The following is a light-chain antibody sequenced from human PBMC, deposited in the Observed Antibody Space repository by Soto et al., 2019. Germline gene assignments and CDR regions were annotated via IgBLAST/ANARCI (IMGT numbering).Light chain of an antibody. V-gene: IGKV3-20*01. Sequence: EIVLTQSPGTLSLSPGERATLSCRASQSVSSSYLAWYQQKPGQAPRILIYGESSRATGIPDRFSGSGSGTDFTLTISSLEPEDFAVYYCQQYGSSPWTFGQGTKVDI. CDR3: QQYGSSPWT. CDR2: GES. CDR1: QSVSSSY. J-gene: IGKJ1*01.